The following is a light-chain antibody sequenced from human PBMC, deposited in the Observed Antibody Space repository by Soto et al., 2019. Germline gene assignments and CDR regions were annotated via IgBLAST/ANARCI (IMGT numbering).Light chain of an antibody. CDR1: QSVSNNY. Sequence: EIVLTQSPGTLSLSPRERATLYYRASQSVSNNYLAWYQQKPGQAPRLLIYGASNRATGIPDRFSGSGSGTDFTLTISRLEPEDFAVYYCQQYGSSGTFGQGTKVDIK. CDR2: GAS. J-gene: IGKJ1*01. V-gene: IGKV3-20*01. CDR3: QQYGSSGT.